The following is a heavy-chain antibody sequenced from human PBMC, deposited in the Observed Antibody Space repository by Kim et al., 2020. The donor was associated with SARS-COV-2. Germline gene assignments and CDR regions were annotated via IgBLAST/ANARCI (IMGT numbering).Heavy chain of an antibody. CDR1: GYTLTELS. CDR3: ATSSVFCTNGVCYGTRDYPNWFDP. D-gene: IGHD2-8*01. Sequence: ASVKVSCKVSGYTLTELSMHWVRQAPGKGLEWMGGFDPEDAETIYSQKFQGRVTMTEDTSTDTAYMELCSLRSEDTAVYYCATSSVFCTNGVCYGTRDYPNWFDPWGQGTLGTVSS. CDR2: FDPEDAET. J-gene: IGHJ5*02. V-gene: IGHV1-24*01.